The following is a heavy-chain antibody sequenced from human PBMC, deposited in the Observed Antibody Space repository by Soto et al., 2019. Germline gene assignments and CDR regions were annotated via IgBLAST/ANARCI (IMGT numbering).Heavy chain of an antibody. J-gene: IGHJ4*02. V-gene: IGHV3-48*03. Sequence: EVRLVESGGGLVKPGGSLRLSCVGSGFLFRNYEMNWVRQAPGKGLEWLSHISTSGSHISDADSVKGRFTISRDNTKHTLYLQMNSLRAEETAVYYCASQPHWARPFESWCQGTLVNVSS. CDR1: GFLFRNYE. CDR2: ISTSGSHI. D-gene: IGHD7-27*01. CDR3: ASQPHWARPFES.